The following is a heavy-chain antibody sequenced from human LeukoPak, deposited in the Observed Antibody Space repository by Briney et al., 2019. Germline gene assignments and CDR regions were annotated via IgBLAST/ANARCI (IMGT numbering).Heavy chain of an antibody. J-gene: IGHJ4*02. CDR1: GGSISNNNYY. Sequence: SETLSLTCTVSGGSISNNNYYWAWIRQPPGKGLEWIGSISYSGSTYYNPSLKSRVTISVDTSKNHFSLKVSSVTAADTAVYYCATHLSGFDYWGQGTLVTVSS. CDR3: ATHLSGFDY. D-gene: IGHD1-14*01. V-gene: IGHV4-39*01. CDR2: ISYSGST.